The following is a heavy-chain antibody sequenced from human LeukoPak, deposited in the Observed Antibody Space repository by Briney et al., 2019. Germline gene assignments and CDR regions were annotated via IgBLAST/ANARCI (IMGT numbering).Heavy chain of an antibody. CDR3: AYQWRGYYYYGMDV. D-gene: IGHD6-19*01. J-gene: IGHJ6*02. V-gene: IGHV3-7*01. Sequence: GGSLRLSCVASGFRFSSYWLTWVRQAPGKGLEWVANIKEDGNEKYYVDSVKGRFTISRDSAKISVFLQMNSLRDEDTAMYYCAYQWRGYYYYGMDVWGQGTTVTVSS. CDR1: GFRFSSYW. CDR2: IKEDGNEK.